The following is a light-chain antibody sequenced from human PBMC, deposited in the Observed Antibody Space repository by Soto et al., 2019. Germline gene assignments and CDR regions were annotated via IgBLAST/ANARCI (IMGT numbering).Light chain of an antibody. CDR2: SSE. V-gene: IGLV1-44*01. Sequence: QSVLTQPPSVSGTPGQRETISCSGSSSNIGRNTVKWYRQLPGPAPKLLIGSSEQRPSGVPDRFSGSQSGTSASLAISGLQSEDEADYICAAWDDSLNAWAFGGGTKLTVL. J-gene: IGLJ3*02. CDR3: AAWDDSLNAWA. CDR1: SSNIGRNT.